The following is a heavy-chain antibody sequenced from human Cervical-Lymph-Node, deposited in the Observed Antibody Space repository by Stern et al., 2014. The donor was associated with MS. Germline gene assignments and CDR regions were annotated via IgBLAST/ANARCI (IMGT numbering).Heavy chain of an antibody. D-gene: IGHD5-18*01. Sequence: QVQLVESGGGVVQPGKSLRLSCGTSGFTFTSYAMHWVRPAPGKGLDWVAGVSYDGLNEYYADSVKGRFTISRDNSKKTVSLQMNSLRPEDTALYYCARGAYTYGFDGFSGAFDLWGQGTMVTVSS. CDR2: VSYDGLNE. V-gene: IGHV3-30*04. CDR1: GFTFTSYA. J-gene: IGHJ3*01. CDR3: ARGAYTYGFDGFSGAFDL.